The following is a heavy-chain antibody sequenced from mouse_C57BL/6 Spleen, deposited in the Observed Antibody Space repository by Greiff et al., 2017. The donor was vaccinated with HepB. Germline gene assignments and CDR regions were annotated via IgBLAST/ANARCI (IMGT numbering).Heavy chain of an antibody. Sequence: EVKLQESGPGLVKPSQSLSLTCSVTGYSITSGYYWNWIRQFPGNKLEWMGYISYDGSNNYNPSLKNRISITRDTSKNQFFLKLNSVTTEDTATYYCASEGLYYDGSSRFAYWGQGTLVTVSS. CDR1: GYSITSGYY. CDR3: ASEGLYYDGSSRFAY. J-gene: IGHJ3*01. CDR2: ISYDGSN. D-gene: IGHD1-1*01. V-gene: IGHV3-6*01.